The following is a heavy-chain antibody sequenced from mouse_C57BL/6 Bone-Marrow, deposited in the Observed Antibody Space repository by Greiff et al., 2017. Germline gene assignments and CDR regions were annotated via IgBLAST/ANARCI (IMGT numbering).Heavy chain of an antibody. J-gene: IGHJ2*01. CDR1: GYTFTSYW. Sequence: QVQLQQSGAELVRPGTSVKLSCKASGYTFTSYWMHWVKQRPGQGLEWIGVIDPSDSYTNYNQKFKGKATLTVDTSSSTAYMQLSSLTSEDSAVYYCARDYGSGDYWGQGTTLTVSS. CDR3: ARDYGSGDY. V-gene: IGHV1-59*01. CDR2: IDPSDSYT. D-gene: IGHD1-1*01.